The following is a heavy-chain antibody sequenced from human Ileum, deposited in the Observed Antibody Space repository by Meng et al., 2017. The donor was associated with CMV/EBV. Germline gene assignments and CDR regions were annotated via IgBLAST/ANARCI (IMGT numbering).Heavy chain of an antibody. D-gene: IGHD6-19*01. CDR1: GGSLGGGYY. CDR2: IYTSGST. Sequence: QGQLPGSGPVLVKPSQHLSLTCTVSGGSLGGGYYWNWIRQPAGKGLEWIGRIYTSGSTNYNPSLKSRFTISVDTSKNQFSLNLTSVTAADTAVYYCARDSAWLIDQWGQGTLVTVSS. CDR3: ARDSAWLIDQ. V-gene: IGHV4-61*02. J-gene: IGHJ4*02.